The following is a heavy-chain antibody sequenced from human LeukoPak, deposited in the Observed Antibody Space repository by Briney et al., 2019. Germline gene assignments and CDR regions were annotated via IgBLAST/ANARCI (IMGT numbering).Heavy chain of an antibody. D-gene: IGHD3-16*02. CDR1: GFTFSSYA. V-gene: IGHV3-30*04. Sequence: GGSLRLSCAASGFTFSSYAMHWVRQAPGKGLEWVAVISYDGSNKYYADSVKGRFTISRDNSKNTLYLQMNSLRAEDTAVYYCAKDRPQLRLGELSLGLDYWGQGTLVTVSS. CDR2: ISYDGSNK. CDR3: AKDRPQLRLGELSLGLDY. J-gene: IGHJ4*02.